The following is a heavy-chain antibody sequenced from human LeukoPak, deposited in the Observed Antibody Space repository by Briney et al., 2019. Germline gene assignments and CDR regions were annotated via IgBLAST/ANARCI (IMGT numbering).Heavy chain of an antibody. J-gene: IGHJ5*02. Sequence: GGSLRLSCAASGFTFSSYAMSWVRQAPGKGLEWVSAISGSGGSTYYADSVKGRFTISRDSSKNTLYLQMNSLRAEDTAVYYCAKSGPSSSWSLNWFDPWGQGTPVTVSS. CDR1: GFTFSSYA. V-gene: IGHV3-23*01. CDR2: ISGSGGST. CDR3: AKSGPSSSWSLNWFDP. D-gene: IGHD6-13*01.